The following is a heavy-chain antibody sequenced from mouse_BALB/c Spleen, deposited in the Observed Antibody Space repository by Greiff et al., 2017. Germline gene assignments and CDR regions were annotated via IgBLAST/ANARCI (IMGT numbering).Heavy chain of an antibody. J-gene: IGHJ4*01. CDR3: AKDGYDGYAMDD. Sequence: VQLQQSGAELVRPGSSVKISCKASGYAFSSYWMNWVKQRPGQGLEWIGQIYPGDGDTNYNGKFKGKATLTADKSSSTAYMQLSSLTSEDSAVYFCAKDGYDGYAMDDWGQGTSVTVAS. CDR1: GYAFSSYW. V-gene: IGHV1-80*01. CDR2: IYPGDGDT. D-gene: IGHD2-2*01.